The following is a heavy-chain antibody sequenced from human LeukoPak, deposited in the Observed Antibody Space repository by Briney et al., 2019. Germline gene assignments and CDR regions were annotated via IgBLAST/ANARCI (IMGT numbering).Heavy chain of an antibody. J-gene: IGHJ6*03. CDR1: GFTFDDYG. CDR3: PRGATMIVVPYYMDV. CDR2: INWNGGST. Sequence: PGGSLRLSCAASGFTFDDYGMSWVRQAPGKELEWVSGINWNGGSTGYADSVKGRFTISRDNAKNSLYLQMNSLRVEDTALYYCPRGATMIVVPYYMDVWGKGTTVTVSS. V-gene: IGHV3-20*04. D-gene: IGHD3-22*01.